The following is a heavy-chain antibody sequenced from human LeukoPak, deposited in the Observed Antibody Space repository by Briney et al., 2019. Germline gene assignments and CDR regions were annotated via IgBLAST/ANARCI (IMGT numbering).Heavy chain of an antibody. CDR3: ARGMYSSSWYAFDI. D-gene: IGHD6-13*01. CDR2: INTNTGNP. CDR1: GYTFTSYG. Sequence: ASVKVSCKASGYTFTSYGISWVRQAPGQGLEWMGWINTNTGNPTYAQGFTGRFVFSLDTSVSTAYLQISSLKAEDTAVYYCARGMYSSSWYAFDIWGQGTMVTVSS. V-gene: IGHV7-4-1*02. J-gene: IGHJ3*02.